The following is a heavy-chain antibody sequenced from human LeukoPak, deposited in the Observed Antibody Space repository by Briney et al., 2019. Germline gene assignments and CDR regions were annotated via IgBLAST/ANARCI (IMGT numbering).Heavy chain of an antibody. Sequence: ASVKVSCKASGYTFTSYDINWVRQATGQGLEWMGWMNPNSGNTGYAQKFQGRVTITRNTSISTAYMELSSLRSEDTAVYYCARAADSSSWYMNWGQGTLVTVSS. J-gene: IGHJ4*02. CDR1: GYTFTSYD. V-gene: IGHV1-8*03. CDR2: MNPNSGNT. D-gene: IGHD6-13*01. CDR3: ARAADSSSWYMN.